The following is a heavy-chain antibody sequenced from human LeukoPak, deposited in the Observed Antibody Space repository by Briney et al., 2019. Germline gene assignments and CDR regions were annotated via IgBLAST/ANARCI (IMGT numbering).Heavy chain of an antibody. J-gene: IGHJ4*02. V-gene: IGHV3-23*01. CDR2: ISGSGVT. CDR1: GFTFSTSA. D-gene: IGHD7-27*01. Sequence: GGSLRLSCAASGFTFSTSAMTWVRQAPGKGLEWVSGISGSGVTDYADSVKGRFTICRDNSKNTLYLQMNSLRAEDTAVYYCAKDLNWGGRWGQGTLVTVSS. CDR3: AKDLNWGGR.